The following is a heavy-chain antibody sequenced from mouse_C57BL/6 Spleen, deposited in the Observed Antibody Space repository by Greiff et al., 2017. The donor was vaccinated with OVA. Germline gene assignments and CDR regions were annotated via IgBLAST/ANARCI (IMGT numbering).Heavy chain of an antibody. CDR1: GYTFTDYE. CDR2: IDPETGGT. V-gene: IGHV1-15*01. CDR3: TMDYYGPPFGY. J-gene: IGHJ2*01. Sequence: QVQLKESGAELVRPGASVTLSCKASGYTFTDYEMHWVKQTPVHGLEWIGAIDPETGGTAYNPKFKGKAILTADKSSSTAYMELRSLTSEDSAVYYCTMDYYGPPFGYWGQGTTRTGSS. D-gene: IGHD1-1*01.